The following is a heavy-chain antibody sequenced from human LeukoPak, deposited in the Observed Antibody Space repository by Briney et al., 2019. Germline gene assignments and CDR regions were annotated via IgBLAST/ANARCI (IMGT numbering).Heavy chain of an antibody. V-gene: IGHV4-4*07. CDR2: IYFSGDT. J-gene: IGHJ6*02. CDR3: ARDQSKMYYYDSSGYSYYGMDV. D-gene: IGHD3-22*01. Sequence: PSETLSLTCTVSGGSISSFYWSWIRQSAGKGLEWIGRIYFSGDTNYNPSLKSRVTMSVDTSKNQFSLKLTSATAADTAVYYCARDQSKMYYYDSSGYSYYGMDVWGQGTTVTVSS. CDR1: GGSISSFY.